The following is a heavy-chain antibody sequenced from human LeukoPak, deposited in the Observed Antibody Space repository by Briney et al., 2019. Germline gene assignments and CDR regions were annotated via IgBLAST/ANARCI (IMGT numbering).Heavy chain of an antibody. J-gene: IGHJ4*02. D-gene: IGHD4-23*01. CDR2: IIPILNIT. CDR3: ARAASLSPYGGNYFDY. CDR1: GGTFITYA. Sequence: SVKVSCKASGGTFITYAISWVRQAPGQGLEWMGMIIPILNITNYAQKFQGRVTITADKSTNTAYMELSNLRSEDTAVYFCARAASLSPYGGNYFDYWGQGTLVTVSS. V-gene: IGHV1-69*04.